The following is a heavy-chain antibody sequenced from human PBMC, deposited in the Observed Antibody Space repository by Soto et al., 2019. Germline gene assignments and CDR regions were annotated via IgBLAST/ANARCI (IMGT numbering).Heavy chain of an antibody. D-gene: IGHD1-7*01. CDR2: ISWNSGSI. V-gene: IGHV3-9*01. J-gene: IGHJ4*02. CDR3: AKSPVLALLSGMGMDY. CDR1: GFTFDDYA. Sequence: EVQLVESGGGLVQPGRSLRLSCAASGFTFDDYAMHWVRQAPGKGLEWVSGISWNSGSIGYADSVKGRFTISRDNAKNSLYLQMSSLRAEDTALYYCAKSPVLALLSGMGMDYWGQGTLVTVSS.